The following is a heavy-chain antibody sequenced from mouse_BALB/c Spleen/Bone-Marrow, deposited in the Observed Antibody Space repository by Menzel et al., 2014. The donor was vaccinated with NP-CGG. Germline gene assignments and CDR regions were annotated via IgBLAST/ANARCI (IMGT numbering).Heavy chain of an antibody. CDR2: IDPANGNT. Sequence: VQLQQSGAELVKPWASVKLSCTASGFNIKDTYMHWVKQRPEQGLEWIGRIDPANGNTKYDPKFQGKATITADTSSNTAYLQLSSLTSEDTAVYYCARGYGSSYGTGYFDVWGAGTTVTVSS. CDR1: GFNIKDTY. V-gene: IGHV14-3*02. D-gene: IGHD1-1*01. CDR3: ARGYGSSYGTGYFDV. J-gene: IGHJ1*01.